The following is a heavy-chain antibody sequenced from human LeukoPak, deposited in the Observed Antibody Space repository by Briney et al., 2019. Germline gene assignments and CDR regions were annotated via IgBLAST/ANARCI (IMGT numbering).Heavy chain of an antibody. CDR3: ARFARAGLGFDY. Sequence: SETLSLTCTVSGGSISSSSYYWGWIRQPPGKGLEWIGSIYYSGSTYYNPSLKSRVTISVDTSKNQFSLKLSSVTAADTAVYYCARFARAGLGFDYWGQGTLVTVSS. V-gene: IGHV4-39*01. D-gene: IGHD6-19*01. J-gene: IGHJ4*02. CDR1: GGSISSSSYY. CDR2: IYYSGST.